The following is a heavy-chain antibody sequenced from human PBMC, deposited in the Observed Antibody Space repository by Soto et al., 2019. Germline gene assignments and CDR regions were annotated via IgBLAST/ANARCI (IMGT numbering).Heavy chain of an antibody. CDR1: GFTFSSYS. D-gene: IGHD2-15*01. Sequence: GGSLRLSCAASGFTFSSYSMNWVRQAPGKGLEWVSSISSSSSYIYYADSVKGRFTISRDNAKNSLYLQMNSLRAEDTAVYYCARDKGYCSGGSCPTDYYYGMDVWGQGTTVTVSS. CDR2: ISSSSSYI. CDR3: ARDKGYCSGGSCPTDYYYGMDV. V-gene: IGHV3-21*01. J-gene: IGHJ6*02.